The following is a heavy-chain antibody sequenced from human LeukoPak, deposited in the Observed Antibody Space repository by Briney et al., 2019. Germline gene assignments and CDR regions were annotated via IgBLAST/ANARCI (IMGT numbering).Heavy chain of an antibody. Sequence: SETLSLTCAVYGGSFSGYYWSWIRQPPGKGLEWIGEINHSGSTNYNPSLKSRVTISVDTSKNQFSLKLSSVTAADTAVYYCARKTSRGITIFGVVLHNWFDPWGQGTLVTVSS. J-gene: IGHJ5*02. D-gene: IGHD3-3*01. CDR3: ARKTSRGITIFGVVLHNWFDP. CDR1: GGSFSGYY. V-gene: IGHV4-34*01. CDR2: INHSGST.